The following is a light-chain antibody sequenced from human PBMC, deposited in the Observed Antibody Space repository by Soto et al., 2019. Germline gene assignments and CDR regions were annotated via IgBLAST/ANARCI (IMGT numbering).Light chain of an antibody. CDR3: QQTYITPYT. V-gene: IGKV1-39*01. CDR1: QGISSY. CDR2: KAS. J-gene: IGKJ5*01. Sequence: IQLTQSPSSLSASVGDRVTITCRASQGISSYLAWYQQKPGKAPKLLIYKASTLKSGVPSRFSGSGSGTDFTLTIDSLQPDDFATYYCQQTYITPYTFGQGTRLEIK.